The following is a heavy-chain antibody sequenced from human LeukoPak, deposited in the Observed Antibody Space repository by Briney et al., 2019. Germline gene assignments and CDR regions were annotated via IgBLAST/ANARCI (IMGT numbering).Heavy chain of an antibody. J-gene: IGHJ6*02. CDR1: GFTFSSYG. CDR3: AKDETSYVDKILSSAMDV. CDR2: ISYDGSNK. D-gene: IGHD1-26*01. Sequence: PGRSLRLSCAASGFTFSSYGMHWVRQAPGKGLEWVAVISYDGSNKYYADSVKGRFTISRDNSKNTLYLQMNSLRAEDTAVYYCAKDETSYVDKILSSAMDVWGQGTTVTVSS. V-gene: IGHV3-30*18.